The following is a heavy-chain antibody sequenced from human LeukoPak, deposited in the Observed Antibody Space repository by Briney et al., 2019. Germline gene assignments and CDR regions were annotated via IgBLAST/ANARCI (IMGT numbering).Heavy chain of an antibody. V-gene: IGHV1-8*01. CDR2: MNPNSGNT. CDR1: GYTFTSYD. D-gene: IGHD4-17*01. J-gene: IGHJ5*02. Sequence: ASVKVSCKASGYTFTSYDINWVRQATGQGLEWMGWMNPNSGNTGYAQKFQGRVTMTRNTSISTAYMELSSLRSEDTAVYYCARGDYGDYHAWWFDPWGQGTLVTVSS. CDR3: ARGDYGDYHAWWFDP.